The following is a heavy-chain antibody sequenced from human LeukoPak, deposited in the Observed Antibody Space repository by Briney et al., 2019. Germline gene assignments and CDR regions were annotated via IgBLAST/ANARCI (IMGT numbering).Heavy chain of an antibody. Sequence: QPGGSLRLSCTASGFSFSEYGLHWVRQAPGKGLEWVAFISNDGTKKFYAGSVRGRFVISRDTSKRTLYLQLNSLRPEDTAVYFCTRGAKRTAVTLESFKVWGQGTLVTVSS. J-gene: IGHJ4*02. V-gene: IGHV3-30*09. CDR2: ISNDGTKK. D-gene: IGHD4-17*01. CDR3: TRGAKRTAVTLESFKV. CDR1: GFSFSEYG.